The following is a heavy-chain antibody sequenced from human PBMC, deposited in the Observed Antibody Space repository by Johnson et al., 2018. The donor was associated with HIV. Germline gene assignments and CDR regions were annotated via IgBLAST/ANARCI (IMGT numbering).Heavy chain of an antibody. Sequence: VQLVESGGGLIQPGGSLRLSCAASGFTVSSNYMTWVRQAPGKGPEWVSVIYSGGSTYYADSVTGRFTISRDISQNTLYLQMTSRRAEDTAVYYCAREGATIDGRSTFDIWGPGTMVTVSS. V-gene: IGHV3-53*01. CDR3: AREGATIDGRSTFDI. CDR1: GFTVSSNY. D-gene: IGHD5-24*01. CDR2: IYSGGST. J-gene: IGHJ3*02.